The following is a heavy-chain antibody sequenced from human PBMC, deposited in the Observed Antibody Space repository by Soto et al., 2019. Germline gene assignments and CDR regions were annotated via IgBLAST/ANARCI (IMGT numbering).Heavy chain of an antibody. V-gene: IGHV3-23*01. J-gene: IGHJ4*02. CDR2: ISGSGGST. D-gene: IGHD5-18*01. CDR1: GFTFSSSA. CDR3: AKDLGAGYSYGRGLDY. Sequence: PGGSLRLSCAASGFTFSSSAISWVRQAPGKGLEWVSAISGSGGSTYYADSVKGRFTISRDNSKNTLYLQMNSLRAEDTAVYYCAKDLGAGYSYGRGLDYWGQGTLVTVSS.